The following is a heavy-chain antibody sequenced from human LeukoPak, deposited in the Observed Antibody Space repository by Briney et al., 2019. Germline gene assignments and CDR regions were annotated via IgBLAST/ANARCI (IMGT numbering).Heavy chain of an antibody. CDR2: IKEDGSEI. CDR1: AFTFSNYW. CDR3: ARDRGYSTFGY. Sequence: GGSLRLSCAASAFTFSNYWMSWVRQAPGKGREWVANIKEDGSEINYVDSVKGRFTISRDNAKNSLYLQMNSLRVDDTAVYYCARDRGYSTFGYWGQGTLVTVSS. V-gene: IGHV3-7*01. J-gene: IGHJ4*02. D-gene: IGHD2-15*01.